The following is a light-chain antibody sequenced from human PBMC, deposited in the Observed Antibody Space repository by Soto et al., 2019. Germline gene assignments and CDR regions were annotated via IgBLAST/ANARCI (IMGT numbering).Light chain of an antibody. J-gene: IGKJ5*01. CDR3: QQHNSFSIT. V-gene: IGKV1-5*03. CDR2: KAS. Sequence: DIHMTQSPSSLSASVGDRVTITCHAIQDISNYLNWYQQKPGKAPKLLIYKASSLESGVPSRFRGSGSGTEFTLTINSLQADDFETYYCQQHNSFSITFGQGTRLEIK. CDR1: QDISNY.